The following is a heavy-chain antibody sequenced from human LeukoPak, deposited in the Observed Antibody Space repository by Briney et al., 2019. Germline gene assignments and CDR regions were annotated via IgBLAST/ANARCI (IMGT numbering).Heavy chain of an antibody. V-gene: IGHV4-31*03. CDR2: IYYSGST. J-gene: IGHJ2*01. D-gene: IGHD3-22*01. Sequence: SQTLSLTCTVSGGSISSGGYYWSWIRQHPGKGLEWIGHIYYSGSTYYNPSLQSRVTISVDTSKNQFSLKLSSVTAADTAVYYCARGGSTYYYDSSGRWYFDLWGRGTLITVSS. CDR3: ARGGSTYYYDSSGRWYFDL. CDR1: GGSISSGGYY.